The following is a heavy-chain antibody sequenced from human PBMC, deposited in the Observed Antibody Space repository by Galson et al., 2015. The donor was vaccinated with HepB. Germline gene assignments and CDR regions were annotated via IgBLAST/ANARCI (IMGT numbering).Heavy chain of an antibody. CDR3: ARGSSMGRSIIIRSSEYFHY. D-gene: IGHD3-3*02. Sequence: SLRLSCAASGFTFSTYSMHWVRQAPGKGLEWVSFISRDGSNKYYADSVRGRFTISRDNSKNTLYLQLNNLRVEDTAVYYCARGSSMGRSIIIRSSEYFHYWGQGTQVTVSS. CDR1: GFTFSTYS. J-gene: IGHJ1*01. V-gene: IGHV3-30*04. CDR2: ISRDGSNK.